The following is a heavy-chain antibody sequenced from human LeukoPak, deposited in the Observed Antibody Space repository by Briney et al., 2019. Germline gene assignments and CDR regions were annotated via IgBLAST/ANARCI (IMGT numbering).Heavy chain of an antibody. CDR3: ARWGMVAGTGFDY. CDR2: IWYDGSNK. Sequence: GGSLRLSCAASGFTFSGYGMHWVRQAPGKGLEWVAVIWYDGSNKYYADSVKGRFTISRDNSKNTLYLQMNSLRAEDTAVYYCARWGMVAGTGFDYWGQGTLVTVSS. D-gene: IGHD6-19*01. CDR1: GFTFSGYG. V-gene: IGHV3-33*01. J-gene: IGHJ4*02.